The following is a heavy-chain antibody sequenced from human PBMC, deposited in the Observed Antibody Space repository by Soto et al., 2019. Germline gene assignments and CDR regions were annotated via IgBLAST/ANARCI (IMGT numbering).Heavy chain of an antibody. J-gene: IGHJ6*02. D-gene: IGHD4-17*01. CDR3: ASGFPTVTNGFGGRDV. Sequence: SETLSLTCTVSGGSISSGDYYWSWIRQPPGKGLEWIGYIYYSGSTYYNPSLKSRVTISVDTSKNQFSLKPSSVTAADTAVYYWASGFPTVTNGFGGRDVGGQGTTATVS. CDR2: IYYSGST. CDR1: GGSISSGDYY. V-gene: IGHV4-30-4*01.